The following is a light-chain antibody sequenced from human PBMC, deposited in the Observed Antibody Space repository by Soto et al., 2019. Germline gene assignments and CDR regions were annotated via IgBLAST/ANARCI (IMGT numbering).Light chain of an antibody. CDR2: RNN. CDR3: AAWDDSLNGYV. J-gene: IGLJ1*01. CDR1: SSNIGTNT. Sequence: QSVLTQPPSASGTPGQRVTISCSGSSSNIGTNTVNWYRHLPGTAPKLLIYRNNERPSGVPDRFSDSKSGTSASLAISGLQSEDEADYYCAAWDDSLNGYVFGTGTKVTVL. V-gene: IGLV1-44*01.